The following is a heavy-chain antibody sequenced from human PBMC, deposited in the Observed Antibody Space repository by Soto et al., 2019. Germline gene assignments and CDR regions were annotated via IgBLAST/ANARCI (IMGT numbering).Heavy chain of an antibody. CDR2: IKQDGSEK. D-gene: IGHD2-15*01. CDR1: GFTFSSYW. CDR3: ARDLGYCSGGSCYSGRWSAYGMDV. J-gene: IGHJ6*02. V-gene: IGHV3-7*01. Sequence: GGSLRLSCAASGFTFSSYWMSWVRQAPGKGLEWVANIKQDGSEKYYVDSVKGRFTISRDNAKNSLYLQMNSLRAEDTAVYYCARDLGYCSGGSCYSGRWSAYGMDVWGQGTMVTVSS.